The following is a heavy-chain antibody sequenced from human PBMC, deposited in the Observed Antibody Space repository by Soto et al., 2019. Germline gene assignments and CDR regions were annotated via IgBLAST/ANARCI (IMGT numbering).Heavy chain of an antibody. V-gene: IGHV1-18*01. Sequence: ASVKVSCKASGYTFTSYGISWVRQAPGQGLEWMGWISAYNGNTNYAQKLQGRVTMTTDTSTSTAYMELRSLRSDDTAVYYCARDILELLWFEELLKFDYWGQGTLVTVSS. J-gene: IGHJ4*02. CDR2: ISAYNGNT. D-gene: IGHD3-10*01. CDR1: GYTFTSYG. CDR3: ARDILELLWFEELLKFDY.